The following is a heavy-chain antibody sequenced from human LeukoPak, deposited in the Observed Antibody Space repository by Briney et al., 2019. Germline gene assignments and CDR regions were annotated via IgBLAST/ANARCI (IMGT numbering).Heavy chain of an antibody. CDR2: IKQDGSEK. Sequence: GGSLRLSCAASGFIFNSYWMTWVRQAPGKGLEWAANIKQDGSEKYYVDSVKGRFTISRDNSKNTLYLQMNSLRAEDTAVYYCAVSKGRNYGSGSEYWGQGTLVTVSS. V-gene: IGHV3-7*03. CDR1: GFIFNSYW. CDR3: AVSKGRNYGSGSEY. D-gene: IGHD3-10*01. J-gene: IGHJ4*02.